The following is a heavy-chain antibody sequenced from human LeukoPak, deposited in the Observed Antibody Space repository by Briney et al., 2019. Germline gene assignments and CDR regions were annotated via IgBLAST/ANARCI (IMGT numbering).Heavy chain of an antibody. Sequence: SETLSLTCTVSGGSISSYYWSWIRQPPGKGLEWIGYIYYSGSTNYNPSLKSRVTISVDTSKNQFSLKLTSVTAADTAVYYCASHYRYAFDNWGQGTLVTVSS. V-gene: IGHV4-59*08. J-gene: IGHJ3*02. CDR2: IYYSGST. CDR1: GGSISSYY. CDR3: ASHYRYAFDN. D-gene: IGHD3-16*02.